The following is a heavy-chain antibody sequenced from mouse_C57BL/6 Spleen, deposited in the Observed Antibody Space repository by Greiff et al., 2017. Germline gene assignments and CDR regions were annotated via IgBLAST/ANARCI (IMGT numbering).Heavy chain of an antibody. Sequence: QVQLQQPGAELVMPGASVKLSCKASGYTFTSYWMHWVKQRPGQGLEWIGEIDPSDSYTNYNQKFKGKSTLTVDKSSSTAYMQLSSLTSEDSAVYYCARGRDYAMDYGGQGTSVTVSS. CDR1: GYTFTSYW. CDR3: ARGRDYAMDY. CDR2: IDPSDSYT. J-gene: IGHJ4*01. V-gene: IGHV1-69*01.